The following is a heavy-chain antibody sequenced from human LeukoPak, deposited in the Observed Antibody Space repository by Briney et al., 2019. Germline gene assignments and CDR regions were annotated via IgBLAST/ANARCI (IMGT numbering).Heavy chain of an antibody. J-gene: IGHJ4*02. Sequence: GGSLSLSCATSGFTFSNSDMNWVRQAPGKGLEWVSSITTTSSYIYYADSVRGRFTISRDNAKNSLYLHMDSLRAEDTAVYYCAKGRITMIVVVNFDYWGQGTLVTVSS. CDR2: ITTTSSYI. CDR3: AKGRITMIVVVNFDY. V-gene: IGHV3-21*04. CDR1: GFTFSNSD. D-gene: IGHD3-22*01.